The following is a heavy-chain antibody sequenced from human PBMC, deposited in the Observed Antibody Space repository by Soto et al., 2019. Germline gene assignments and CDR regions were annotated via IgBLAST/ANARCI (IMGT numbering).Heavy chain of an antibody. CDR3: ARDKITGLFDS. CDR2: INHSGST. Sequence: QVQLQQWGAGLLKPSETLSLTCAVYGGSFSGYYWTWIRQPPGPGLEWIGEINHSGSTNYNPSLKSRVTISVDTSKNQFSLNLTPVTAADTAVYYCARDKITGLFDSWGQGTLVTVSS. D-gene: IGHD2-8*02. CDR1: GGSFSGYY. J-gene: IGHJ4*02. V-gene: IGHV4-34*01.